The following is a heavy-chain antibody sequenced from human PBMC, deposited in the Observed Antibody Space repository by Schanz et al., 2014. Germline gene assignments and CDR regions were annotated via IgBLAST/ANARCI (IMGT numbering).Heavy chain of an antibody. J-gene: IGHJ3*01. CDR3: ARDSRSCTGVDCKGDAFDL. CDR2: IKEDGSKK. Sequence: DVQLVESGGGLVQPGGSLRLSCAASGFTFTGHWMSWVRQAPGKGLEWVANIKEDGSKKYYVDSVRGGFTISRDNAKNSLYLQSPSLTADDPAVDHTARDSRSCTGVDCKGDAFDLWGQGTLVTVSS. V-gene: IGHV3-7*01. CDR1: GFTFTGHW. D-gene: IGHD2-21*02.